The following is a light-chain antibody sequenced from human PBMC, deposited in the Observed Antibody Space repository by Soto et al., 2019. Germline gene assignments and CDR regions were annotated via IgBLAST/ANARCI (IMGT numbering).Light chain of an antibody. CDR1: QSVSSY. V-gene: IGKV3-11*01. CDR2: DAS. Sequence: EVVLTQSPATLSLSPGEGATLSCRASQSVSSYLAWYQQKPGQAPRLLIYDASNRATGIPARFSGSGSGTDFTLIISSLETEDFADYYCQQRSNWPVTFGLGTKVDI. CDR3: QQRSNWPVT. J-gene: IGKJ1*01.